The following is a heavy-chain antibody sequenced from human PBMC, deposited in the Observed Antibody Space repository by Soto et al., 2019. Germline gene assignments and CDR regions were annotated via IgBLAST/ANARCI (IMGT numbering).Heavy chain of an antibody. CDR1: GFTFFTYT. CDR3: ARGEARGVKTWFDP. D-gene: IGHD3-10*01. CDR2: ISNDGGNK. Sequence: PGGSLRLSCAASGFTFFTYTIHWVRQAPGKGLEWVAVISNDGGNKYYADSVKGRFTISRDNSNKKVYLQVSSLRFEDTAVYYCARGEARGVKTWFDPWGQGTLVTVSS. J-gene: IGHJ5*02. V-gene: IGHV3-30-3*01.